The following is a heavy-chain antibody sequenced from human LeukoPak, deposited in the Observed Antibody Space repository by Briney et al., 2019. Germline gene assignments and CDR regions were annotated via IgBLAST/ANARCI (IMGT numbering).Heavy chain of an antibody. V-gene: IGHV4-4*07. J-gene: IGHJ3*02. D-gene: IGHD2-15*01. CDR3: ARGRYCSADICSGGDAFDI. Sequence: SETLSLTCTVSGGSIRTYYWSWIRQPAGKGLEWIWRIYPRGSTNYNPSLKSRVTMSVDTSKNQFSLKLTSVTAADTAVYYCARGRYCSADICSGGDAFDIWGQGTTVSVSS. CDR2: IYPRGST. CDR1: GGSIRTYY.